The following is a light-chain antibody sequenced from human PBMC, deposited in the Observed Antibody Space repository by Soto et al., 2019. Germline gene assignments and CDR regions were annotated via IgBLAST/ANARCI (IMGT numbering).Light chain of an antibody. Sequence: QSVLTQPASVSGSPGQSITISCTGTSSDVGGYNLVSWYQHHPGKAPKLMIYDVSNRPSGVSNRFSGSKSGNTASLTISGLQAEDEADYYCSSYTSSSIFVVFGGGTKVTVL. CDR2: DVS. CDR1: SSDVGGYNL. CDR3: SSYTSSSIFVV. J-gene: IGLJ2*01. V-gene: IGLV2-14*03.